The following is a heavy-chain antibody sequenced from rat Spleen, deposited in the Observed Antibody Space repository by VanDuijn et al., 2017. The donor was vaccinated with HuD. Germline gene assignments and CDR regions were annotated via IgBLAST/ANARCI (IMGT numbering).Heavy chain of an antibody. CDR2: IWSSGIT. Sequence: QVQLKESGPGLVQPSQTLSLTCTVSGFSLSNYGVIWVRQRPGKGLEWMGAIWSSGITDYDSALKPRLSISRDISKNQVFLEMNSLQTEDTAIYFCTKNRYRYTSGYVMDVWGQGASVTVSS. CDR3: TKNRYRYTSGYVMDV. CDR1: GFSLSNYG. V-gene: IGHV2-13*01. D-gene: IGHD1-5*01. J-gene: IGHJ4*01.